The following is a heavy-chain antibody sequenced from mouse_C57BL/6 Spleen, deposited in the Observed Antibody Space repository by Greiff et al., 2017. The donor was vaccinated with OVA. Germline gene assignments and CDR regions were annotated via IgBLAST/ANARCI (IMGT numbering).Heavy chain of an antibody. V-gene: IGHV1-61*01. J-gene: IGHJ3*01. CDR2: IYPSDSET. CDR1: GYTFTSYW. CDR3: ARSDSSGYSFAY. Sequence: QVQLQQPGAELVRPGSSVKLSCKASGYTFTSYWMDWVKQRPGQGLEWIGNIYPSDSETHYNQKFKDKATLTVDKSSSTAYMQLSSLISEDSAVYYCARSDSSGYSFAYWGQGTLVTVSA. D-gene: IGHD3-2*02.